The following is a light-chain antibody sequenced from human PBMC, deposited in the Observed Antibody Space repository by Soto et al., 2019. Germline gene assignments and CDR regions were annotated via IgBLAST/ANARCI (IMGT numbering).Light chain of an antibody. Sequence: QSVLTQPPSVSGAPGQRVTIPCTGTSSNIGAGFDVHWYQHLPGTAPKLLIYSNNQRPSGVPDRFSGSKSGTSASLAISGLQSEDEADYYCAAWDDSLNAVVFGGGTKLTVL. V-gene: IGLV1-44*01. J-gene: IGLJ2*01. CDR3: AAWDDSLNAVV. CDR2: SNN. CDR1: SSNIGAGFD.